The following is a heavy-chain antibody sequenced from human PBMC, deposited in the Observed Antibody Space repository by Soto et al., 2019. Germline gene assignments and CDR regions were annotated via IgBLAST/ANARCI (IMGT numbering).Heavy chain of an antibody. CDR3: ARNGNQLLYSTEYNWFDP. V-gene: IGHV1-69*13. CDR2: IIPIFGSA. J-gene: IGHJ5*02. D-gene: IGHD2-2*02. CDR1: GGTFSSYA. Sequence: SVKVSCKASGGTFSSYAISWVRQAPGQGLEWMGGIIPIFGSANYAQKFQGRVTITADESTSTAYMELSSLRSEDTAVYYCARNGNQLLYSTEYNWFDPWGQGTLVTVSS.